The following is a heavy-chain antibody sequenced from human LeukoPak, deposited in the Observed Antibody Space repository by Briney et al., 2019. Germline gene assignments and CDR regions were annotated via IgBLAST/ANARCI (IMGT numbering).Heavy chain of an antibody. CDR2: VSNRGSYI. V-gene: IGHV3-21*01. J-gene: IGHJ3*02. CDR1: GFTFSIHS. Sequence: PGGSLTLSCAASGFTFSIHSMNWVRHALGRGLEWGSSVSNRGSYIYYTDSVKGRFPISRHNAKNSLYLQMNSLRAEDTAVYYCARDVARALRADAFDIWGQGTMVTVSS. D-gene: IGHD4-17*01. CDR3: ARDVARALRADAFDI.